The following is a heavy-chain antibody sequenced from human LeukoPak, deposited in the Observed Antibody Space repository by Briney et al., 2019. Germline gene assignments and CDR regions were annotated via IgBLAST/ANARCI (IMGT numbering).Heavy chain of an antibody. Sequence: GGSLRLSCAASGFTFSDYYMSWVRQAPGKGLEWGANIKQDGSDKYYVDSVKGRFTISRDNGENSLYLQMNSLSAEDTAVYFCATYRKYVSSRYEPRLDYWGQGTLVTVSS. J-gene: IGHJ4*02. V-gene: IGHV3-7*05. CDR3: ATYRKYVSSRYEPRLDY. CDR1: GFTFSDYY. CDR2: IKQDGSDK. D-gene: IGHD3-22*01.